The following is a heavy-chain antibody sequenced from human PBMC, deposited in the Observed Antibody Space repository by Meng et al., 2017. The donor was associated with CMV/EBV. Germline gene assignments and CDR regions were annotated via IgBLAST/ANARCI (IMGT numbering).Heavy chain of an antibody. Sequence: SETLSLTCTVSGGSISSYHWSWIRQLPGKGLEWIGYIYYSGSTNYNPSLKSRVTISVDTSKNQFSLKLSSVTAADTAVYYCARDRHPDYDFWSAEGVGSYYYGMDVWGQGTTVTVSS. V-gene: IGHV4-59*01. CDR1: GGSISSYH. CDR2: IYYSGST. CDR3: ARDRHPDYDFWSAEGVGSYYYGMDV. J-gene: IGHJ6*02. D-gene: IGHD3-3*01.